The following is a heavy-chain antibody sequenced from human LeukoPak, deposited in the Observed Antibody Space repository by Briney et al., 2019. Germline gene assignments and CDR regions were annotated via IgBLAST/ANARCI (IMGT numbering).Heavy chain of an antibody. CDR3: ASYSSSWSPPN. CDR2: IYGGGIT. CDR1: GFTVSSNY. J-gene: IGHJ4*02. Sequence: AGGSLRLSCAASGFTVSSNYMNWVRQAPGKGLEWVSVIYGGGITHYADSVKGRFTVSRDNSKNTLYLQMNSLRAEDTAVYYCASYSSSWSPPNWGQGTLVTVSS. V-gene: IGHV3-66*01. D-gene: IGHD6-13*01.